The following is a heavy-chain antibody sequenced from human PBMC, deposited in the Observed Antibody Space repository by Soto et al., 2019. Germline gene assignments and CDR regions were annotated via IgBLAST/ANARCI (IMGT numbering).Heavy chain of an antibody. V-gene: IGHV3-23*01. CDR1: GFTFISYA. J-gene: IGHJ6*02. CDR3: AKRVTNYGNFPTYYYGMDV. Sequence: LRLSFAASGFTFISYAISWVRQAPGKGLEWVSGISGSGGSTFYADSVKGRFTISRDNSKNTLYLQMNSLRAEDTAVYYCAKRVTNYGNFPTYYYGMDVWGQGTTVTVSS. D-gene: IGHD1-7*01. CDR2: ISGSGGST.